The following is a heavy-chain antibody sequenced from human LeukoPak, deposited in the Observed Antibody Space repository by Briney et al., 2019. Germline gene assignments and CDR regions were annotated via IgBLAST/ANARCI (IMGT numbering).Heavy chain of an antibody. CDR3: ARDRDYDSSGYYYDDAFDI. CDR2: IGTGGDT. D-gene: IGHD3-22*01. J-gene: IGHJ3*02. Sequence: GGSLRLSCAASGFTFSSYDMHWVRQAPGKGLEWVSGIGTGGDTYYPGSVKGRFTVSRENAKNSLYLQMNSLRAGDTAVYYCARDRDYDSSGYYYDDAFDIWGQGTMVTVSS. V-gene: IGHV3-13*01. CDR1: GFTFSSYD.